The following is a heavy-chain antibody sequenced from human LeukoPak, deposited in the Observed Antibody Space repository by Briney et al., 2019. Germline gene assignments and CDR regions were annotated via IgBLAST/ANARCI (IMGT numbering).Heavy chain of an antibody. CDR3: ARDTSRQYYASGHYYYYGMDV. CDR1: GFTFSSYA. Sequence: KPGGSLRLSCAASGFTFSSYAMSWVRQAPGKGLEWVSSISSSSSYIYYADSVKGRFTISRDNAKNSLYLQMNSLRAEDTAVYYCARDTSRQYYASGHYYYYGMDVWGQGTTVTVSS. J-gene: IGHJ6*02. D-gene: IGHD3-10*01. V-gene: IGHV3-21*01. CDR2: ISSSSSYI.